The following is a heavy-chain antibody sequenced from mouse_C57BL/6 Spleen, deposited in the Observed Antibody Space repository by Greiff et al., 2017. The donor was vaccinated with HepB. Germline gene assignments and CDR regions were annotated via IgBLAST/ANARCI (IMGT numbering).Heavy chain of an antibody. V-gene: IGHV1-61*01. J-gene: IGHJ2*01. CDR2: IYPSDSET. Sequence: QVQLQQPGAELVRPGSSVKLSCKASGYTFTSYWMDWVKQRPGQGLEWIGNIYPSDSETHYNQKFKDKATLTVDKSSSTAYMQLSSLTSEDSAVYYCATGTDFDYWGQSTTLTVSS. D-gene: IGHD4-1*01. CDR1: GYTFTSYW. CDR3: ATGTDFDY.